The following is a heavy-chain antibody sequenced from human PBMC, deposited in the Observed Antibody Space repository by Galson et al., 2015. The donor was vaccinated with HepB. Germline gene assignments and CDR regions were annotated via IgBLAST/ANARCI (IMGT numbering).Heavy chain of an antibody. V-gene: IGHV3-21*01. CDR2: ISSSSSYI. CDR1: GFTFSSYS. D-gene: IGHD6-19*01. J-gene: IGHJ4*02. CDR3: ARNQYSSGWYDGY. Sequence: SLRLSCAASGFTFSSYSMNWVRQAPGKGLEWVSSISSSSSYIYYADSVKGRFTISRDNAKNSLYLQMNSLRAEDTAVYYCARNQYSSGWYDGYWGQGTLVTVSP.